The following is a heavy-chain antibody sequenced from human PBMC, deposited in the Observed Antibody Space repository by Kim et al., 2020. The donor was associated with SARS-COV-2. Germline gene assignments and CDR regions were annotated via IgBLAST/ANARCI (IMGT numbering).Heavy chain of an antibody. CDR2: LSYDGSNK. Sequence: RGSLRLSCAASGFSFGSYAMNWVRQAPGKGLEWVASLSYDGSNKYADSVKGRFTISRDNSKNTVYLQMNSLRPEDTAVYYCANEPRMQLWLVSFYFDFWGQGTLVTVSA. CDR3: ANEPRMQLWLVSFYFDF. D-gene: IGHD5-18*01. J-gene: IGHJ4*02. V-gene: IGHV3-30-3*02. CDR1: GFSFGSYA.